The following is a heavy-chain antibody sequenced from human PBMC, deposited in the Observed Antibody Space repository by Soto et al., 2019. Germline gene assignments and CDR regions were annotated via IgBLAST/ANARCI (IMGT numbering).Heavy chain of an antibody. Sequence: ASVKVSCKASGYTFTGYYMHWVRQAPGQGLEWMGWINPNSGGTNYAQKFQGWVTMTRDTSISTAYMELSRLRSDDTAVYYCARDKILKRVPAADHYYYYGMDVWGQGTTVTVSS. CDR3: ARDKILKRVPAADHYYYYGMDV. V-gene: IGHV1-2*04. CDR1: GYTFTGYY. J-gene: IGHJ6*02. D-gene: IGHD2-2*01. CDR2: INPNSGGT.